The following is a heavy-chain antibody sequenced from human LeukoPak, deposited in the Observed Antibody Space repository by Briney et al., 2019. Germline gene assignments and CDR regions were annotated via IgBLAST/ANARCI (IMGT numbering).Heavy chain of an antibody. CDR3: ARTPRRNIVGATYYSDY. V-gene: IGHV3-66*02. Sequence: GGSLRLSCAASGFTVSSNYMSWVRQAPGKGLEWVSVIYSGGSTYYADSVKGRFTISRDNSKNTLYLQMNSLRAEDTAVYYCARTPRRNIVGATYYSDYWGQGTLVTVSS. J-gene: IGHJ4*02. D-gene: IGHD1-26*01. CDR1: GFTVSSNY. CDR2: IYSGGST.